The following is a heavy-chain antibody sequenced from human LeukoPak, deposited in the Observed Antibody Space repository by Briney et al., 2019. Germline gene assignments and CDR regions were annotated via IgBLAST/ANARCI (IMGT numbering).Heavy chain of an antibody. CDR3: ARDYGDRPRYYFDY. D-gene: IGHD4-17*01. Sequence: ASVKLSCKACGYTFTSYHMHWVRQAPGQGLEWMGIINPSGGSTSYAQKFQGRLTMTRDMSTSTVYMELSSLRSEDTAVYYCARDYGDRPRYYFDYWGQGTLVTVSS. CDR2: INPSGGST. J-gene: IGHJ4*02. CDR1: GYTFTSYH. V-gene: IGHV1-46*01.